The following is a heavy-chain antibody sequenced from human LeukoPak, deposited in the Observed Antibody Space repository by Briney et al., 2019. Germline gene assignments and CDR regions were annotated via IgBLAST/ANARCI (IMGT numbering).Heavy chain of an antibody. D-gene: IGHD3-10*01. CDR3: ARHTGPYGSGGL. CDR2: IYYSGST. Sequence: SETLSLTCTVSGGSISSYYWSWIRQPPGEGLEWIGYIYYSGSTNYNPSLKSRVTISVDTSKNQFSLKLSSVTAADTAVYYCARHTGPYGSGGLWGQATLVTVSS. V-gene: IGHV4-59*08. J-gene: IGHJ4*02. CDR1: GGSISSYY.